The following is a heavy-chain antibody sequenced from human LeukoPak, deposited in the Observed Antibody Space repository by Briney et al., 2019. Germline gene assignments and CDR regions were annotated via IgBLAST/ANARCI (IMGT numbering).Heavy chain of an antibody. CDR3: ARDRGYGGNSEGYFDY. CDR1: GYTFTSYG. D-gene: IGHD4-23*01. V-gene: IGHV1-18*01. Sequence: ASVKVSCKASGYTFTSYGISWVRQAPGQGLEWMGWISAYNGNTNYAQKLQGRVTMTTDTSTSTAYMELRSLRSDDTAVYYCARDRGYGGNSEGYFDYWGQGTLVTVSS. CDR2: ISAYNGNT. J-gene: IGHJ4*02.